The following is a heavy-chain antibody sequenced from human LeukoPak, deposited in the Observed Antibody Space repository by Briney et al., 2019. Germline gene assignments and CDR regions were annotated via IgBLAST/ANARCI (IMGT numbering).Heavy chain of an antibody. Sequence: ASVKVSCKASGYTFTSYGISWVRQAPGQGLEWMGWISAYNGNTNYVQKLQGRVTMTTDTSTSTAYMELRSLRSDDTAVYYCARVVGSMEYNWFDPWGQGTLVTVSS. J-gene: IGHJ5*02. CDR2: ISAYNGNT. CDR1: GYTFTSYG. CDR3: ARVVGSMEYNWFDP. V-gene: IGHV1-18*01. D-gene: IGHD2-15*01.